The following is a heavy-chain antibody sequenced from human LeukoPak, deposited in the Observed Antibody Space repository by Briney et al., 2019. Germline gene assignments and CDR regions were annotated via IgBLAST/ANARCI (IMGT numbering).Heavy chain of an antibody. D-gene: IGHD6-6*01. Sequence: SETLSLTCTVSGGPIRSGGYYWSWIRQHPGKGLEWIGYIYYSGGSYYNPSLKSRVTISVDTSKTQLSLNLSSVTVADTAVYYCARGGAARLHFQNWGQGTLVTVSS. CDR2: IYYSGGS. CDR3: ARGGAARLHFQN. V-gene: IGHV4-31*03. CDR1: GGPIRSGGYY. J-gene: IGHJ1*01.